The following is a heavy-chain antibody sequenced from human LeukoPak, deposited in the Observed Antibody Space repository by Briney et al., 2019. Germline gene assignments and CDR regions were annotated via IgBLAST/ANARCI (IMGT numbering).Heavy chain of an antibody. V-gene: IGHV3-11*01. Sequence: TGGSLRLSCATSGFTFSDYYMTWIRQAPGRGLKWVAYINSGGGPIHYAVSVRGRFTISRDNAKNSLYLQMNSLRAEDTAVYYCARRLDFGDYGNGFDYWGQGSQVTVSS. D-gene: IGHD4-17*01. CDR2: INSGGGPI. CDR3: ARRLDFGDYGNGFDY. CDR1: GFTFSDYY. J-gene: IGHJ4*02.